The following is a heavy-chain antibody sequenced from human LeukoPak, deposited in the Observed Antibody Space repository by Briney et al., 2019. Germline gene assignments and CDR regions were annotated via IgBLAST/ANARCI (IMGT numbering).Heavy chain of an antibody. V-gene: IGHV3-33*01. D-gene: IGHD1-1*01. Sequence: GGSLRLSCSVSGFIFSDYGFHWVRQAPGKGLEWVAVTRFDGSIKQYADSVKGRFTISRDDSKNTLYLQMNSLESEDTAVYYCARWGGTRQYYFDYWGRGTLVTVSS. CDR2: TRFDGSIK. CDR1: GFIFSDYG. J-gene: IGHJ4*02. CDR3: ARWGGTRQYYFDY.